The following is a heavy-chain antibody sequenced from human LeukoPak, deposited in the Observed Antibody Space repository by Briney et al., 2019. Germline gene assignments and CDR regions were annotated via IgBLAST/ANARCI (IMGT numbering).Heavy chain of an antibody. V-gene: IGHV1-69*04. CDR2: IIPILGIA. CDR3: AREVEVDYGVIDY. Sequence: ASVKVPCKASGGTFSSYAISWVRQAPGQGLEWMGRIIPILGIANYAQKFQGRVTITADKSTSTAYMELSSLRSEDTAVYYCAREVEVDYGVIDYWGQGTLVTVSS. CDR1: GGTFSSYA. J-gene: IGHJ4*02. D-gene: IGHD4-17*01.